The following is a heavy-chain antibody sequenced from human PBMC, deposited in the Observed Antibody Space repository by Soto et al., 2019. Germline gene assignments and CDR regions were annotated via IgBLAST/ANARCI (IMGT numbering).Heavy chain of an antibody. Sequence: ASVKVSCKVSGYTLTELSMHWVRRAPGKGLEWMGGFDPEDGETIYAQKFQGRVTMTEDTSTDTAYMELSSLRSEDTAVYYCATERLGYSGYDSILWGQGTLVTVSS. CDR1: GYTLTELS. V-gene: IGHV1-24*01. CDR3: ATERLGYSGYDSIL. D-gene: IGHD5-12*01. CDR2: FDPEDGET. J-gene: IGHJ4*02.